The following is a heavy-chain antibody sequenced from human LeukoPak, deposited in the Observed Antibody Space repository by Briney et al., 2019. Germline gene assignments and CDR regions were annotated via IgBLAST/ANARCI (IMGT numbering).Heavy chain of an antibody. CDR3: ARQFYGGNDPAFDY. J-gene: IGHJ4*02. D-gene: IGHD4-23*01. CDR1: GAFITSYH. CDR2: MLTSGNI. V-gene: IGHV4-4*07. Sequence: SETLSLTCTVSGAFITSYHLSWVRQSAGKGLEWIGRMLTSGNIDYNPSLRSRVTMSQDTPRNSVSLKLSSVTAADTAVYYCARQFYGGNDPAFDYWGQGTLVTVSS.